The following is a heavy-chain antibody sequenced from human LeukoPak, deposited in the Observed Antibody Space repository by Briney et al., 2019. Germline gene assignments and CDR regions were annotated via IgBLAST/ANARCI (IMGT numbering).Heavy chain of an antibody. V-gene: IGHV3-21*01. J-gene: IGHJ4*02. CDR1: GFTFSSYN. Sequence: GGSLRLSCAASGFTFSSYNINWVRQAPGKGLEWVSSISSSSSYIYYADTVKGRFTISRDNAKNSLYLQMNSLRAEDTAVYYCARGHSSSYDYYFDYWGQGTLVTVSS. D-gene: IGHD6-13*01. CDR2: ISSSSSYI. CDR3: ARGHSSSYDYYFDY.